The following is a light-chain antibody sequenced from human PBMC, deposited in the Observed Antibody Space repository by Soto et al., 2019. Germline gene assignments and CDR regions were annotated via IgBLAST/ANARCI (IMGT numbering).Light chain of an antibody. CDR1: QSVSSSY. CDR2: GAS. V-gene: IGKV3-20*01. CDR3: QQYGGSPRT. Sequence: EIVLTQSPGTLSLSPGERATVSCRASQSVSSSYLAWYQQKPGQAPRLLIYGASSRATGIPDRFGGSGSGTEFTLTISSLQSEDFAVYYCQQYGGSPRTFGQGTKVDI. J-gene: IGKJ1*01.